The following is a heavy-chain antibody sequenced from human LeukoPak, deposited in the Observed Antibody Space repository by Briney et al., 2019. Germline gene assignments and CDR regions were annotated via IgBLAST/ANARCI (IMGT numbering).Heavy chain of an antibody. CDR2: VYSGGST. J-gene: IGHJ4*02. Sequence: GGSLRLSCAASGFTVSSNYMSWVRQAPGKGLEWVSVVYSGGSTYYADSVKGRFTISRDNSKNTLYLQMNSLRADDTAVYYCAKASTFSGSPVDYWGQGTLVTVSS. D-gene: IGHD1-26*01. V-gene: IGHV3-53*01. CDR3: AKASTFSGSPVDY. CDR1: GFTVSSNY.